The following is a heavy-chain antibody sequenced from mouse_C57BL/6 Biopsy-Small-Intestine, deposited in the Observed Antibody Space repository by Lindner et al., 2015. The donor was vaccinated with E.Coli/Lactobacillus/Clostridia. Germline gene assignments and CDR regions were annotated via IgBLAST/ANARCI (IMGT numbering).Heavy chain of an antibody. D-gene: IGHD2-5*01. CDR3: ARGSNYESAMDY. J-gene: IGHJ4*01. CDR1: GYTFTTYP. V-gene: IGHV1-47*01. CDR2: FHPYNDDT. Sequence: VQLQESGAELVKPGASVKMSCKASGYTFTTYPIEWMKQNHGKSLEWIGNFHPYNDDTNYNEKFKGKATLTVEKSSSTVYLELSRLTSDDSAVYFCARGSNYESAMDYWGQGTSVTVSS.